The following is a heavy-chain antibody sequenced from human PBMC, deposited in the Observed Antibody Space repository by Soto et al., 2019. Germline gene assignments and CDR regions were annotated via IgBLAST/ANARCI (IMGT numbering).Heavy chain of an antibody. CDR1: GFTFGGHA. Sequence: QVQLVESGGGVAQPGRSLRLSCTVSGFTFGGHAMHWARQAPGKGLEWVTQIWYDGSNKYYAESVKGRFTISRDNSKNTLYLQMNSLRVEDTAVYYCARDGQGLAPYALDVWGQGTSVTVSS. J-gene: IGHJ6*02. CDR3: ARDGQGLAPYALDV. D-gene: IGHD6-19*01. CDR2: IWYDGSNK. V-gene: IGHV3-33*01.